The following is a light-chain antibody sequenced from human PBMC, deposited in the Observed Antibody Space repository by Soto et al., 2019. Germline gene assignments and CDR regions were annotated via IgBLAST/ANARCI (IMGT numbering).Light chain of an antibody. J-gene: IGKJ3*01. CDR3: QQRSSWPFT. V-gene: IGKV3-15*01. CDR2: AAS. CDR1: QAVSSN. Sequence: EIVMTQSPATLSVSPGERATLSCRASQAVSSNLAWYQQKPGQAPRLLIYAASTRAAGIPDRFSGSGSGTGFTLTITSLQSEDFAVYYCQQRSSWPFTFGPGTKVDIK.